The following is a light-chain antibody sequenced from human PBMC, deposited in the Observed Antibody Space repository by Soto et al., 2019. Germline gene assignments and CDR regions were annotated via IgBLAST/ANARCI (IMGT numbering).Light chain of an antibody. V-gene: IGKV3-20*01. Sequence: EIVLTQSPRTLSLSPGQRATLSFRASQSVSSSYLAWYQQKHGQAPRPXSYGASSRATGIPDRVSGSGSGTDFTLTISRLEPEDFEVYYCQQYGSSPITFGQGTRLEI. J-gene: IGKJ5*01. CDR2: GAS. CDR3: QQYGSSPIT. CDR1: QSVSSSY.